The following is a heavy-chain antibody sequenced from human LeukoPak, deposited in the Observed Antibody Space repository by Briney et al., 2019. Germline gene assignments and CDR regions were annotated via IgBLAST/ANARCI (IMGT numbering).Heavy chain of an antibody. J-gene: IGHJ6*02. V-gene: IGHV3-23*01. CDR2: XXXXGDIT. CDR3: AKERALLWFGQYSRGCMDV. Sequence: PGGSLRLSCAASGFTFSNFTMSWVRLAPGKGLEWVSXXXXXGDITFYADFVRGRFTTSRDNSKNTLDLQMNGLRAEDTAVYFCAKERALLWFGQYSRGCMDVWGQGTTVSVSS. D-gene: IGHD3-10*01. CDR1: GFTFSNFT.